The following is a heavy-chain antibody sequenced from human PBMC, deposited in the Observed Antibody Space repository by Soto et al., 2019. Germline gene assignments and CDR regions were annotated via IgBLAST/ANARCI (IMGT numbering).Heavy chain of an antibody. J-gene: IGHJ6*03. Sequence: GGSLRLSCAASGFTFSSYWMSWVRQAPGKGLEWVANIKQDGSEKYYVDSVKGRFIISRDNAKNSLYLQMNSLRAEDTAVYYCARVGGGITIFGVVISSPYYYMDVWGKGTTVTVSS. CDR2: IKQDGSEK. CDR3: ARVGGGITIFGVVISSPYYYMDV. CDR1: GFTFSSYW. V-gene: IGHV3-7*01. D-gene: IGHD3-3*01.